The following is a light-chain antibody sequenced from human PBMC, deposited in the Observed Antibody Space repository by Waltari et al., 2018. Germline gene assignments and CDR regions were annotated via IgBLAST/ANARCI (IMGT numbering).Light chain of an antibody. CDR2: DAS. Sequence: AIQLTQSPSSLSASVGDRVTITCRASQGIISALAWYQQKPGKAPKLLIYDASSLESGVPSRLSGSGSGTDFTLTISSLQPEDFATYYCQQFNSYPRTFGQGTKLEIK. CDR1: QGIISA. CDR3: QQFNSYPRT. V-gene: IGKV1-13*02. J-gene: IGKJ2*01.